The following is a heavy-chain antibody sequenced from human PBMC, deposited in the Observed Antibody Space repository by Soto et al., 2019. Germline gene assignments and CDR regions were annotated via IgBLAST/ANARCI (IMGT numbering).Heavy chain of an antibody. CDR3: AFIAVAGTDFDY. J-gene: IGHJ4*02. CDR1: GYTFTSYG. V-gene: IGHV1-18*01. CDR2: ISAYNGNT. Sequence: ASVKVSCKASGYTFTSYGISWVRQAPGQGLEWMGWISAYNGNTNYAQKLQGRVTMTTDTSTSTAYMELRSLGSDDTAVYYCAFIAVAGTDFDYWGQGTLVTVSS. D-gene: IGHD6-19*01.